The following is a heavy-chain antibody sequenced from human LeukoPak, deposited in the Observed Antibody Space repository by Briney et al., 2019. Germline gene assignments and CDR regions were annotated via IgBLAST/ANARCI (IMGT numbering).Heavy chain of an antibody. J-gene: IGHJ4*02. CDR1: GFTFSSYS. V-gene: IGHV3-21*01. CDR3: ARDFYKRTSCCYSI. CDR2: ISSSSSYI. D-gene: IGHD2-2*01. Sequence: PGGSLRLSCAASGFTFSSYSMNWVRQAPGKGLEWVSSISSSSSYIYYADSVKGRFTISRDNAKNSLYLQMNSLRAEDTAVYYCARDFYKRTSCCYSIWGQGTLVTVSS.